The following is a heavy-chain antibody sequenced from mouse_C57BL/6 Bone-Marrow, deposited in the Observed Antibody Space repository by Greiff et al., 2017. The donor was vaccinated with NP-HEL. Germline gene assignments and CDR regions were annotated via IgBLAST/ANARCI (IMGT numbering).Heavy chain of an antibody. CDR2: ISSGSSTI. Sequence: DVMLVESGGGLVKPGGSLKLSCAASGFTFSDYGMHWVRQAPEKGLEWVAYISSGSSTIYYADTVKGRFTISRDNAKNTLFLQMTSLRSEDTAMYYFSNYYSSSYWYFDVWGTGTTVTVSS. J-gene: IGHJ1*03. D-gene: IGHD1-1*01. CDR3: SNYYSSSYWYFDV. CDR1: GFTFSDYG. V-gene: IGHV5-17*01.